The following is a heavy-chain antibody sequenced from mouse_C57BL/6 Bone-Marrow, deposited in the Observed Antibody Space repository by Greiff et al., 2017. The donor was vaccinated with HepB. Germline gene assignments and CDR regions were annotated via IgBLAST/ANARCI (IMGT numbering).Heavy chain of an antibody. D-gene: IGHD1-1*01. CDR2: LSNLAYSI. Sequence: EVMLVESGGGLVQPGGSLKLSCAASGFTFSDYGMAWVRQAPRKGPEWVAFLSNLAYSIYYADTVTGRFTISRENAKNTLYLEMSSLRSEDTAMYYCARHDYDGSYDYAMDYWGQGTSVNVSS. CDR1: GFTFSDYG. CDR3: ARHDYDGSYDYAMDY. V-gene: IGHV5-15*04. J-gene: IGHJ4*01.